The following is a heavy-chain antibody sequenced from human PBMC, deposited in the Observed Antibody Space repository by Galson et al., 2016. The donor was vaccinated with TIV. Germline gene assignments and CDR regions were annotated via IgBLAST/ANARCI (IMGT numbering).Heavy chain of an antibody. CDR1: GFTFSTYA. V-gene: IGHV3-30*04. J-gene: IGHJ3*02. CDR2: IAYDGSEK. CDR3: ARPKGGRAAPTGAFDI. Sequence: SLRLSCAASGFTFSTYAMHWVRQAPGKGLEWLTVIAYDGSEKYYTDSVKGRFTVSRDNSKNTLYLQMNSLRTEDTALFYCARPKGGRAAPTGAFDICGQGTMVTVSS. D-gene: IGHD6-13*01.